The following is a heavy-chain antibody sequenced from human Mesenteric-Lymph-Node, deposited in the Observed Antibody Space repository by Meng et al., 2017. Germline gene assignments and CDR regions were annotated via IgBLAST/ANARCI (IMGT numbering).Heavy chain of an antibody. CDR2: VSPTSGSL. CDR1: GFTFSDYY. Sequence: LSLTCAASGFTFSDYYMTWIRQPPGQGLEWLASVSPTSGSLYFADSVKGRFSISRDNAKNSVSLQMTRLRVEDTAVYYCARDHGSLNWFDPWGQGTLVTVSS. D-gene: IGHD6-25*01. J-gene: IGHJ5*02. CDR3: ARDHGSLNWFDP. V-gene: IGHV3-11*04.